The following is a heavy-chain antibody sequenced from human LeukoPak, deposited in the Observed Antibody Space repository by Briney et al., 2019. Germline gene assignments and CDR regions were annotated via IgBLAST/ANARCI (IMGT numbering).Heavy chain of an antibody. CDR2: ISSTTSTI. Sequence: GRSLRLSCAASGFTFSSYNMNWVRQAPGKGLEWISYISSTTSTIYYADSVKGRFTISRDNAKNSLYLQMNSLRAEDTAVYYCAKASEWGPYYYYGMDAWGQGTTVTVSS. J-gene: IGHJ6*02. CDR3: AKASEWGPYYYYGMDA. CDR1: GFTFSSYN. D-gene: IGHD1-26*01. V-gene: IGHV3-48*04.